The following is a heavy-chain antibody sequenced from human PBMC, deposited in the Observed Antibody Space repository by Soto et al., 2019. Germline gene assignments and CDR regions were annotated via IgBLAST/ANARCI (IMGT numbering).Heavy chain of an antibody. Sequence: GGSLRLSCAASGFTFSSYAMSWVRQAPGKGLEWVSAISGSGGSTYYTDSVKGRFTISRDNSKNTLYLQMNSLRAEDTAVYHCAKDKDPSPYIVVVVAATFNSPFFDPWGQGTLVTVSS. CDR1: GFTFSSYA. CDR2: ISGSGGST. CDR3: AKDKDPSPYIVVVVAATFNSPFFDP. J-gene: IGHJ5*02. D-gene: IGHD2-15*01. V-gene: IGHV3-23*01.